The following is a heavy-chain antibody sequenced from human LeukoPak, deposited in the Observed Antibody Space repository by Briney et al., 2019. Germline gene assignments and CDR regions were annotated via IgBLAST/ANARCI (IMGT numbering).Heavy chain of an antibody. CDR2: INPNSGGT. D-gene: IGHD6-19*01. CDR1: GYTFTGYY. J-gene: IGHJ4*02. CDR3: ARVYSSGRDFDY. Sequence: ASMKVSCKASGYTFTGYYMHWVRQAPGQGLKWMGWINPNSGGTNYAQKFQGWVTMTRDTSISTAYMELSRLRSDDTAVYYCARVYSSGRDFDYWGQGTLVTVSS. V-gene: IGHV1-2*04.